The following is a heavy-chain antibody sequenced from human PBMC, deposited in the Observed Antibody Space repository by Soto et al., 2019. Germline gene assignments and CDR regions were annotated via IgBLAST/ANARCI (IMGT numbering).Heavy chain of an antibody. Sequence: GGSLRLSCAASGFTFSSYGMHWVRQAPGKGLEWVAVISYDGSNKYYADSVKGRFTISRDNSKNTLYLQMNSLRAEDTAVYYCAKDRRGNDFWSGYPLYYYYGMDVWGQGTTVTVSS. CDR1: GFTFSSYG. D-gene: IGHD3-3*01. CDR3: AKDRRGNDFWSGYPLYYYYGMDV. CDR2: ISYDGSNK. J-gene: IGHJ6*02. V-gene: IGHV3-30*18.